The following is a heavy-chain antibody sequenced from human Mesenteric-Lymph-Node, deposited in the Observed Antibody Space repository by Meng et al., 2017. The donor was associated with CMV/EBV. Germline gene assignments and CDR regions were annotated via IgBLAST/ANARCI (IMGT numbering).Heavy chain of an antibody. J-gene: IGHJ6*02. CDR3: ARGKQQYFYGMDV. D-gene: IGHD6-13*01. Sequence: SVKVSCKATGGTFSSYAISWVRQAPGQGLEWMGGIIPIFGTANYAQKFQGRVTITTDESTSTAYMELSSLRYEDTAVYYCARGKQQYFYGMDVWGQGTTVTVSS. V-gene: IGHV1-69*05. CDR1: GGTFSSYA. CDR2: IIPIFGTA.